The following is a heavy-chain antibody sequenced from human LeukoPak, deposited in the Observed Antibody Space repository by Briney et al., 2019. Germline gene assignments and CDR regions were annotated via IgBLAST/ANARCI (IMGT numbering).Heavy chain of an antibody. D-gene: IGHD3-10*01. V-gene: IGHV3-21*01. CDR3: AREFNTIGNFDF. CDR1: GFTFSHFS. CDR2: IYVTGDYI. J-gene: IGHJ4*02. Sequence: GGSLRLSCATSGFTFSHFSFKWVRQAPGKGLEWVASIYVTGDYIYYADPVKGRATISRDNAKNSVYLQMNSLRADDTAIYYCAREFNTIGNFDFWGQGILVTVSS.